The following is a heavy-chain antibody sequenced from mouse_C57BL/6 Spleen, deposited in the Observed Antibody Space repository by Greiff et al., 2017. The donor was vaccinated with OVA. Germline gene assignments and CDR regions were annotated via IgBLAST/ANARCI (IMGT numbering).Heavy chain of an antibody. Sequence: EVQVVESGGGLVQPKGSLKLSCAASGFTFNTYAMHWVRQAPGKGLEWVARIRSKSSNYATYYADSVKDRFTISRDDSQSMLYLQMNNLKTEDTAMYYCVREGGLLIGYYAMDYWGQGTSVTVSS. J-gene: IGHJ4*01. D-gene: IGHD3-1*01. CDR2: IRSKSSNYAT. CDR1: GFTFNTYA. CDR3: VREGGLLIGYYAMDY. V-gene: IGHV10-3*01.